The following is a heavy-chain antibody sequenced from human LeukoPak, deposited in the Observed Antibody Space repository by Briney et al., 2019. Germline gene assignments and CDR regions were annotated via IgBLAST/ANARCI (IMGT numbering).Heavy chain of an antibody. D-gene: IGHD6-19*01. CDR2: IYHSGST. J-gene: IGHJ4*02. CDR1: GGSISSSNW. CDR3: ARTGGSGWYSRNYFDY. Sequence: SETLSLTCAVSGGSISSSNWWSWVRQPPGKGLEWIGEIYHSGSTNCNPSLKSRVTISVDKSKNQFSLKLSSVTAADTAVYYCARTGGSGWYSRNYFDYWGQGTLVTVSS. V-gene: IGHV4-4*02.